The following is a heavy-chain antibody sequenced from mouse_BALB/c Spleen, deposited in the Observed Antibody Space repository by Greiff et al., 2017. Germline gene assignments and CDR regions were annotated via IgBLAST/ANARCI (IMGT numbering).Heavy chain of an antibody. J-gene: IGHJ3*01. V-gene: IGHV3-2*02. Sequence: EVQLQQSGPGLVKPSQSLSLTCTVTGYSITSDYAWNWIRQFPGNKLEWMGYISYSGSTSYNPSLKSRISITRDTSKNQFFLQLNSVTTEDTATYYCARDYGSSPFAYWGQGTLVTVSA. CDR3: ARDYGSSPFAY. D-gene: IGHD1-1*01. CDR2: ISYSGST. CDR1: GYSITSDYA.